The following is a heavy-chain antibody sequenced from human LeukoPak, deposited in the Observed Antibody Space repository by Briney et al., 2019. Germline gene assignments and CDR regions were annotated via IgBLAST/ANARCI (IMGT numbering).Heavy chain of an antibody. J-gene: IGHJ4*02. CDR1: GFTFSSYA. CDR3: ARDAPGELLHKTFDY. V-gene: IGHV3-23*01. CDR2: ISGSGGST. Sequence: GGSLRLSCAASGFTFSSYAMNWVRQAPGKGLEWVSAISGSGGSTYYADSVKGRFTISRDNSKNTLYLQMNSLRAEDTAVYYCARDAPGELLHKTFDYWGQGTLVTVSS. D-gene: IGHD1-26*01.